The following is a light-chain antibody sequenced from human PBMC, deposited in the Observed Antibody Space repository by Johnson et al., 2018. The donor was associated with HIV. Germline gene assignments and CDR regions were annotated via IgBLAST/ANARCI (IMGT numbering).Light chain of an antibody. J-gene: IGLJ1*01. V-gene: IGLV1-51*02. CDR1: SSNIRNNY. CDR3: VTWDTSLSIGAV. Sequence: QSVLTQPPSVSAAPGQKVTISCSGSSSNIRNNYVSWYQQLPGTAPKLLIYENNERPSGIPYRFSGSKSGPSATLGITGLQTGDEADYYCVTWDTSLSIGAVFGTGTKVTVL. CDR2: ENN.